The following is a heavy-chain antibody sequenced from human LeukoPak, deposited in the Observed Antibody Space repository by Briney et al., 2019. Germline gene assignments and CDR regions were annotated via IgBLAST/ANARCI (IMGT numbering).Heavy chain of an antibody. J-gene: IGHJ4*02. D-gene: IGHD6-13*01. Sequence: GGSLRLSCEASGFTFSTNWMSWVRQAPGRGLEWVATIKEDGSETYYGDSVRGRFTISRDNAKNSLYLQMSSLRAEDTAVYYCARAANTAAGTPTLAIDYWGQGTLVTVSS. V-gene: IGHV3-7*05. CDR2: IKEDGSET. CDR3: ARAANTAAGTPTLAIDY. CDR1: GFTFSTNW.